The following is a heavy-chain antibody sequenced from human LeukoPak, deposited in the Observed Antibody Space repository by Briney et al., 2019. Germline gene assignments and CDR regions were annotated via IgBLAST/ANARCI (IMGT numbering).Heavy chain of an antibody. CDR2: IIPIFGTA. CDR1: GGTFSSYA. V-gene: IGHV1-69*13. Sequence: SVKVSCKASGGTFSSYAISWVRQAPGQGLEWMGGIIPIFGTANYAQKFQGRVTITADESTSTAYMELSSLRSEDTAVYYCARAYYDILTGYSSWGQGTLVTVSS. J-gene: IGHJ5*02. CDR3: ARAYYDILTGYSS. D-gene: IGHD3-9*01.